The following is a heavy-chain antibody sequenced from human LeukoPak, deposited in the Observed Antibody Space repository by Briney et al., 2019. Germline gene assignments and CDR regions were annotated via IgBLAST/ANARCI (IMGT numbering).Heavy chain of an antibody. J-gene: IGHJ3*01. D-gene: IGHD3-10*01. V-gene: IGHV1-69*06. CDR2: IAPISGTP. Sequence: SVKVSCKASGGTSSSYAISWVRQAPGQGLEWMGGIAPISGTPMYAQRFQGRVTITADTSTYTAYLEMSSLTSEDTAVYYCAREGEYYSESGNLVDASDVWGQGTMVTVSA. CDR1: GGTSSSYA. CDR3: AREGEYYSESGNLVDASDV.